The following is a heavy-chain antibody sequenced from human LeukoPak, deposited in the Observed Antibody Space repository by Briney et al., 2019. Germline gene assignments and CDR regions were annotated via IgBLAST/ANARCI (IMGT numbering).Heavy chain of an antibody. Sequence: GGSLRLSCVASGFMFSDYAMSWVRQAPGKGLEWVSGISGSGGTTNYADSVKGRFTIPRDNTKNTLYLQMNSLRADDTAIYYCAKGAYDYIEIGYFDSWGQGTLVTVSS. CDR3: AKGAYDYIEIGYFDS. D-gene: IGHD5-12*01. J-gene: IGHJ4*02. V-gene: IGHV3-23*01. CDR1: GFMFSDYA. CDR2: ISGSGGTT.